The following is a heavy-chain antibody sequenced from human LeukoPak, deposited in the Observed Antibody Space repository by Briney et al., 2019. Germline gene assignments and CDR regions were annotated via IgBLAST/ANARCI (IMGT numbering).Heavy chain of an antibody. CDR2: ICYSGST. V-gene: IGHV4-59*01. J-gene: IGHJ4*02. D-gene: IGHD3-10*01. Sequence: SETLSLTCTVSGGSISSYYWSWIRQPPGKGLEWIGYICYSGSTNYNPSLKSRVTISVDTSKNQFSLKLSSVTAADTAVYYCARHPYYYGSGEVSYYFDYWGQGTLVTVSS. CDR3: ARHPYYYGSGEVSYYFDY. CDR1: GGSISSYY.